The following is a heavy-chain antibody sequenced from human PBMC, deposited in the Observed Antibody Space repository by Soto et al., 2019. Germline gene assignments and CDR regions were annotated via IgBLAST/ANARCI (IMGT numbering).Heavy chain of an antibody. CDR3: AKSLGDHGDEYYFHY. D-gene: IGHD1-26*01. CDR1: GFIFSAYS. J-gene: IGHJ4*02. CDR2: ISGVGGST. Sequence: EVQLLESGGDLVQPGGSLRLSCAVTGFIFSAYSMSWVRQAPGKGLEWVSGISGVGGSTYYADSVKGRFTISRDNSKNTLYLQMNSLRAEDTALYYCAKSLGDHGDEYYFHYWGQGTLVTVSS. V-gene: IGHV3-23*01.